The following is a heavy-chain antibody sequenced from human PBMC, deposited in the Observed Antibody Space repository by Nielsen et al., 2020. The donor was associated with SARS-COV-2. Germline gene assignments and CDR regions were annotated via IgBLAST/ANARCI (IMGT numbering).Heavy chain of an antibody. CDR3: ARDLVVVVPAATYGMDV. D-gene: IGHD2-2*01. J-gene: IGHJ6*02. CDR1: GGTFSSYA. CDR2: IIPIFGTA. V-gene: IGHV1-69*13. Sequence: SVKVSCKASGGTFSSYAISWVRQAPGQGLEWMGGIIPIFGTANYAQKFQGRVTITADESTSTAYMELSSLRSEDTAVYYCARDLVVVVPAATYGMDVWGQGTSVTVSS.